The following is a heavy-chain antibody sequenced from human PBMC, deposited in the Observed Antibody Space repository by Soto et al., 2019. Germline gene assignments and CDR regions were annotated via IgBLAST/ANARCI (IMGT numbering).Heavy chain of an antibody. D-gene: IGHD6-6*01. CDR2: ISYDGSNK. J-gene: IGHJ6*02. CDR1: GFTFSSYA. V-gene: IGHV3-30-3*01. Sequence: GGSLRLSCAASGFTFSSYAMHWVRQAPGKGLEWVAVISYDGSNKYYADSVKGRFTISRDNSKNTLYLQMNSLRAEDTAVYYCARELQVATRIAAPKAYYYYYGMDVWGQGTTVTVSS. CDR3: ARELQVATRIAAPKAYYYYYGMDV.